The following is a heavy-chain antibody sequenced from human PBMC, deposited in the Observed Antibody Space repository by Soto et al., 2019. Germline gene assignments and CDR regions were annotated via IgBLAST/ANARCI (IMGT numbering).Heavy chain of an antibody. V-gene: IGHV3-23*01. CDR3: AKGGNTNNNYYYYMDV. J-gene: IGHJ6*03. CDR2: ISNTGAKT. CDR1: GFTFSDYA. D-gene: IGHD2-15*01. Sequence: EVQLLESGGGLVQPGGSLRLSCAASGFTFSDYALSWVRQAPGEGPEWVSTISNTGAKTYYADSVKGRITVSRDNFKNTLSLQMNSLSAADTAVYYCAKGGNTNNNYYYYMDVWCKGTAVTVSS.